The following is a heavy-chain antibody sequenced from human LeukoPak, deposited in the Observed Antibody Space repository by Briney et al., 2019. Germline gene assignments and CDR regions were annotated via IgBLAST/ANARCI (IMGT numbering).Heavy chain of an antibody. CDR2: ITSSSSYI. CDR3: ARDRSGINY. J-gene: IGHJ4*02. D-gene: IGHD3-10*01. Sequence: GGSLRLSCAASGFTFSTYNMNWVRQAPGKGLEWVSSITSSSSYIYYADSVKGRFTISRDNAKNSLYLQMNSLRAEDTAVYYCARDRSGINYWGQGTLVTVSS. CDR1: GFTFSTYN. V-gene: IGHV3-21*01.